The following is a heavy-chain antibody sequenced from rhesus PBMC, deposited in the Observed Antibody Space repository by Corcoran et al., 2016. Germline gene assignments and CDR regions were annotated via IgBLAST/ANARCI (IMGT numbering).Heavy chain of an antibody. D-gene: IGHD3-3*01. CDR1: GGSISSNY. Sequence: QLQLPESGPGLVTPSETLSLTCAVSGGSISSNYWSWIRQPPGQGLVWIGRISGSGGSTDYNPSLKSRVTISTDTSKNQFSLKLSSVTAADTAVYYCARDRVTIFGVVITFDYWGQGVLVTVSS. CDR3: ARDRVTIFGVVITFDY. J-gene: IGHJ4*01. V-gene: IGHV4-173*01. CDR2: ISGSGGST.